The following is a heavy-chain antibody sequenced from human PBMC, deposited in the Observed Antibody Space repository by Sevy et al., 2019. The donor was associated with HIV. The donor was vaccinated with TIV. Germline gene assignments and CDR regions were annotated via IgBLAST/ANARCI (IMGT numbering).Heavy chain of an antibody. J-gene: IGHJ6*02. CDR1: GYAFTGYY. CDR3: GRAPTDFWTGGMAV. CDR2: INPISGGT. D-gene: IGHD3-3*01. Sequence: ASVKVSCKASGYAFTGYYIHWVRQAPGQGLEWMGRINPISGGTDDSQKFQGRVTMTRDTSISTAYMDVSKLTSDDTAVDYCGRAPTDFWTGGMAVWGQGTVVTVSS. V-gene: IGHV1-2*06.